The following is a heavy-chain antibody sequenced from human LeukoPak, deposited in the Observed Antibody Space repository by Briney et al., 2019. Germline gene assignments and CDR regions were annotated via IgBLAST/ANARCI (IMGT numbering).Heavy chain of an antibody. J-gene: IGHJ5*02. D-gene: IGHD4-17*01. Sequence: PSETLSLTCTVSGGSISSYYWSWIRQPPGKGLEWIGYIYYSGSTNYNPSLKSRVTISVDTSKNQFSLKLSSVTAADTAAYYCARGWAYGDYECWFDPWGQGTLVTDSS. V-gene: IGHV4-59*01. CDR2: IYYSGST. CDR1: GGSISSYY. CDR3: ARGWAYGDYECWFDP.